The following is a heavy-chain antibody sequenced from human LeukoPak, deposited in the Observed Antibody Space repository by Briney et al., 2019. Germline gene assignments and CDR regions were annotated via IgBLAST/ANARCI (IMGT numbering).Heavy chain of an antibody. D-gene: IGHD3-22*01. V-gene: IGHV1-8*01. CDR3: ARGRRDSSGYYY. J-gene: IGHJ4*02. Sequence: GASVKVSCKASGYTVTSYDINWVRQATGQGLEWMGWMNPNSGNTGYAQKFQGRVTMTRNTSISTAYMELSSLRSEDTAVYYCARGRRDSSGYYYWGQGTLVTVSS. CDR1: GYTVTSYD. CDR2: MNPNSGNT.